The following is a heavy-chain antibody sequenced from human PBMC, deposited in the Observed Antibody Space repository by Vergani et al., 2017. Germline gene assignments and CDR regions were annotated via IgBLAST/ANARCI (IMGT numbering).Heavy chain of an antibody. Sequence: QVRLQESGPGLVKPSETLSLTCSVSGGSMSGYYWSWIRQPPGKELEWIGYMYHIGSTNYNPSLETRVTISGDTSKNQFSLKLNSVTAADTAVYYCGRVADVYGLGSRLLDLWGQGILVTVSS. CDR1: GGSMSGYY. CDR3: GRVADVYGLGSRLLDL. CDR2: MYHIGST. V-gene: IGHV4-59*01. D-gene: IGHD3-10*01. J-gene: IGHJ5*02.